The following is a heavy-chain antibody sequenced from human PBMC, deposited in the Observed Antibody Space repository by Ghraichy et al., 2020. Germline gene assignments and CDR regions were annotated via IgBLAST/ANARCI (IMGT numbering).Heavy chain of an antibody. CDR3: ARGLLRPVTTFDY. Sequence: GGSLRLSCTASGFTFMSYDIHWVRQAPGKGLEWVASVSDHGRNRNFADSVEGRFTISRDNSQNAVSLQMTSLTAEDTGIYYCARGLLRPVTTFDYWGQGTLVTVSS. CDR1: GFTFMSYD. CDR2: VSDHGRNR. V-gene: IGHV3-30*12. J-gene: IGHJ4*02. D-gene: IGHD4-11*01.